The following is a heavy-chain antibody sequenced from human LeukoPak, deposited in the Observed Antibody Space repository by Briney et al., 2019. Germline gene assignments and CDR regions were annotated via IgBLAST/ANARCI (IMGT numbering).Heavy chain of an antibody. J-gene: IGHJ4*02. D-gene: IGHD1-7*01. CDR1: GFTFSNAW. V-gene: IGHV3-11*04. CDR2: VTGSGIST. CDR3: ARDGDYDWNYRSGLDY. Sequence: GGSLRLSCAASGFTFSNAWMSWVRQAPGKGLEWVSIVTGSGISTYYVDSVKGRFTISRDNAKNSLYLQMNGLRVEDTAVYYCARDGDYDWNYRSGLDYWGQGTLVTVSS.